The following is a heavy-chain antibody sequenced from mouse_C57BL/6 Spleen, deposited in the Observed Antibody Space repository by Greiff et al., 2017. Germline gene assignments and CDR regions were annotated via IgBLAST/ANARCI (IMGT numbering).Heavy chain of an antibody. CDR3: VRITTVVAPPFDY. J-gene: IGHJ2*01. V-gene: IGHV1-64*01. CDR2: IHPTCGST. CDR1: GYTFTSYW. Sequence: QVQLQQPGAELVKPGASVKLSCKASGYTFTSYWMHWVKQRPGQGLEWIGMIHPTCGSTNYNQKFKSKATLTVDKSSSTASMQLSSLTSEDSAVYSWVRITTVVAPPFDYWGQGTTLTVSS. D-gene: IGHD1-1*01.